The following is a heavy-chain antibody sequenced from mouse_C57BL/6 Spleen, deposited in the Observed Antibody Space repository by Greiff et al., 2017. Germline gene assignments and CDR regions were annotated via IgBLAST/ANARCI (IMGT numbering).Heavy chain of an antibody. CDR3: ARRDYYGSSRYWYFDV. D-gene: IGHD1-1*01. CDR2: IDPSDSYT. V-gene: IGHV1-69*01. J-gene: IGHJ1*03. Sequence: VQLQQSGAELVMPGASVKLSCKASGYTFTSYWMHWVKQRPGQGLEWIGEIDPSDSYTNYNQKFKGKSTLTVDKSSSTAYMQLSSLTSEDSAVYYCARRDYYGSSRYWYFDVWGTGTTVTVSS. CDR1: GYTFTSYW.